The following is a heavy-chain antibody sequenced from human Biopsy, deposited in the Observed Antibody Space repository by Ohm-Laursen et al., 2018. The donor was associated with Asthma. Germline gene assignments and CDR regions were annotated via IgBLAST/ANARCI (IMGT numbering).Heavy chain of an antibody. CDR1: GFTFSSFG. Sequence: SLRLSCAASGFTFSSFGIHWVRQAPGKGLEWVAVISYDGSDKYYADSVKGRFTISRDNSKNTLYLQMNSLGAEDTAVYYCAKGHGDYVFPYFQHWGQGTLVTVSS. CDR2: ISYDGSDK. CDR3: AKGHGDYVFPYFQH. D-gene: IGHD4-17*01. V-gene: IGHV3-30*18. J-gene: IGHJ1*01.